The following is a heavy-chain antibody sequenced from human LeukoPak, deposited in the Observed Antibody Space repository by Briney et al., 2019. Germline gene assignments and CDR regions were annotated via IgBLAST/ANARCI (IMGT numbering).Heavy chain of an antibody. CDR1: GGSISSSSYY. V-gene: IGHV4-39*01. CDR3: ARGTPVEPFDY. J-gene: IGHJ4*02. D-gene: IGHD5-24*01. Sequence: SETLSLTCTVSGGSISSSSYYWGWIPQPPGKGLEWIGSIYYSGSTYYNPSLKSRVTISVDTSQNQFSLKLSSVTAADTAVYYCARGTPVEPFDYWGQGTLVTVSS. CDR2: IYYSGST.